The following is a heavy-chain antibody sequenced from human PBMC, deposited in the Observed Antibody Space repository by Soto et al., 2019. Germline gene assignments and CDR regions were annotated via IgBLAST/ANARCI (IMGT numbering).Heavy chain of an antibody. CDR2: INYRGTT. Sequence: SETLSLTCTVSGGSIIDGQTYLNWIRQHPERGLEWMGYINYRGTTNYSPALKSRILISIDTSKNQFSLRLTSVTAADTAVYYCARDAPGVAPYWGQAPLVTVSS. J-gene: IGHJ4*02. CDR1: GGSIIDGQTY. V-gene: IGHV4-31*03. CDR3: ARDAPGVAPY. D-gene: IGHD2-8*01.